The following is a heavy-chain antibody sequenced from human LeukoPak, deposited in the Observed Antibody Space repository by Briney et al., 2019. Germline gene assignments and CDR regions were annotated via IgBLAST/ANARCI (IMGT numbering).Heavy chain of an antibody. CDR1: GYTFTSHG. D-gene: IGHD6-13*01. CDR2: ISTSNGNT. J-gene: IGHJ4*02. Sequence: ASVKVSCKASGYTFTSHGFSWVRQAPGQGLEWMGWISTSNGNTKYAQKVQDRVTMTTDTSTSTAYMELRSLRSDDTAVYYCARWGTSNWWEHLGDYWGQGTLVTVSS. CDR3: ARWGTSNWWEHLGDY. V-gene: IGHV1-18*01.